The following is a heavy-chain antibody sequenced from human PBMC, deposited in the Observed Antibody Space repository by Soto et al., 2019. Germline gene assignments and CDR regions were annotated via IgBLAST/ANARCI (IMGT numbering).Heavy chain of an antibody. CDR1: GFIVTSNY. Sequence: PGGSLRLSCAASGFIVTSNYMSWVRQAPGKGLEWVSVIYSDGTTNYAESVKGRFTISRDNSKNTVFLQMSSLRAEVTAVYYCAKGGPGASSGLFESWGQGTLVTVSS. V-gene: IGHV3-53*01. J-gene: IGHJ4*02. CDR2: IYSDGTT. D-gene: IGHD3-10*01. CDR3: AKGGPGASSGLFES.